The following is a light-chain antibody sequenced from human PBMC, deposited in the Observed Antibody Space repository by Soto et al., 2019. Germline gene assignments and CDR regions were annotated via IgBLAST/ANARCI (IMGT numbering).Light chain of an antibody. V-gene: IGKV1-33*01. CDR1: QHINNY. CDR3: PQQDSIRP. CDR2: DAS. Sequence: EIDMTQSQSSLSASVGYIFTITCQASQHINNYSNWYTQKPRRAPKLLLYDASNSEAGVPSRFSGSASVRSVPFSISGTQPQVTATGDCPQQDSIRPFGQGTRLEIK. J-gene: IGKJ5*01.